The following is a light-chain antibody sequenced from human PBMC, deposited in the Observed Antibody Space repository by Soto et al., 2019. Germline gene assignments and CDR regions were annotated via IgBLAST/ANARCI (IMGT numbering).Light chain of an antibody. CDR1: KSNIGSNY. CDR3: VAWDDSLSGGV. V-gene: IGLV1-47*01. CDR2: RND. Sequence: QSVLTQPPTASGTPGQRVTISCSGSKSNIGSNYVYWYQQVPGTAPKLLIYRNDQRPSGVPDRFSGSKSGTSASLAISGLRSEDEADYYCVAWDDSLSGGVFGGGTQVTVL. J-gene: IGLJ7*01.